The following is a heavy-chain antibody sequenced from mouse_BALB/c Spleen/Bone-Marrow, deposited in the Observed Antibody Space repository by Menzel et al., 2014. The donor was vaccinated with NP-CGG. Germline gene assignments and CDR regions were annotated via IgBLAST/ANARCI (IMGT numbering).Heavy chain of an antibody. CDR1: GFSLTNYG. D-gene: IGHD2-3*01. CDR3: ARDGYYVVMDY. V-gene: IGHV2-9*02. Sequence: VQVVESGPGLVAPSQSLSITRTVSGFSLTNYGVHWVRQPPGKGLEWLGVIWAGGSTNYNSALMSRLSITKDNSKNQVFLKMNSLQTADTAMYYCARDGYYVVMDYWGQGTSVTVSS. CDR2: IWAGGST. J-gene: IGHJ4*01.